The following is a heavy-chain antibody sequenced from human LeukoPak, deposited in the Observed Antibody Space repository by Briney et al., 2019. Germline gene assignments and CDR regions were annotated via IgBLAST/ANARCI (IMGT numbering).Heavy chain of an antibody. CDR2: IYYSGST. CDR3: ARVGYYDSSGYYFEH. D-gene: IGHD3-22*01. V-gene: IGHV4-59*01. CDR1: GGSISSYY. J-gene: IGHJ1*01. Sequence: SETLSLTCTASGGSISSYYWSWIRQPPGKGLEWIGYIYYSGSTNYNPSLKSRVTISVDTSKNQFSLKLSSVTAADTAVYYCARVGYYDSSGYYFEHWGQGTLVTVSS.